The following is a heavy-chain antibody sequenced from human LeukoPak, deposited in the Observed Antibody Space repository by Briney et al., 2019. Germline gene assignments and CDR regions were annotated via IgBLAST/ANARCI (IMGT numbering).Heavy chain of an antibody. V-gene: IGHV3-30-3*01. Sequence: GGSLRLSCAASGFTFSSYAMHWVRQAPGEGLEWVAIISYDGSNKFYADSVKGRFTISRDNSKNTLYLQMSSLRAEDTAVYYCARDLETFGDYGLDYWGQGTLVTVSS. CDR1: GFTFSSYA. CDR3: ARDLETFGDYGLDY. CDR2: ISYDGSNK. D-gene: IGHD4-17*01. J-gene: IGHJ4*02.